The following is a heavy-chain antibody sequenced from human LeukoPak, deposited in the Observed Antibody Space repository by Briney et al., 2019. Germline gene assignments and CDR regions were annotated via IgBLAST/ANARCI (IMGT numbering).Heavy chain of an antibody. V-gene: IGHV4-4*07. CDR3: ARGIVSSSWYGNWLDP. D-gene: IGHD6-13*01. J-gene: IGHJ5*02. Sequence: SETLSLICTVSGGSINSSFWTWIRQPVGKKQEWVGRIYTSGNNNYNLSLKSRVTTSVDTSNNQFSLNLSSVTAADTAVYYCARGIVSSSWYGNWLDPWGQGTLVTVS. CDR2: IYTSGNN. CDR1: GGSINSSF.